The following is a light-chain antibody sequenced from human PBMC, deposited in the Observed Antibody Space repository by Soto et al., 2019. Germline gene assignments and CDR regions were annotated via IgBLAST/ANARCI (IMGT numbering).Light chain of an antibody. CDR2: GAS. CDR1: QGISTS. J-gene: IGKJ1*01. Sequence: DIQMTHSPSSRSSSVGYIFTITCRASQGISTSLSWYRQRPGKPPYLLIYGASTLQSGVPSRFSGSGSGTDFTLTISRLEPEDFAVYYCQQYGSSGTFGQGTKVDIK. CDR3: QQYGSSGT. V-gene: IGKV1-39*01.